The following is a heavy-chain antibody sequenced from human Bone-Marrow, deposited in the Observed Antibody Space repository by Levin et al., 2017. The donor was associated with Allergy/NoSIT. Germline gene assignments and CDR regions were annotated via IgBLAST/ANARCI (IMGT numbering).Heavy chain of an antibody. J-gene: IGHJ6*02. V-gene: IGHV4-59*01. D-gene: IGHD3-22*01. Sequence: SETLSLTCTVSGDSLSTYYWSWIRQPPGKGLEWIGYVHVSGSTKYNPSLKSRVSMSVATSKNQFSLKLNSVTAADTAVYDCTKDGHSSEFYIYGMDVWGQGATVTVS. CDR3: TKDGHSSEFYIYGMDV. CDR1: GDSLSTYY. CDR2: VHVSGST.